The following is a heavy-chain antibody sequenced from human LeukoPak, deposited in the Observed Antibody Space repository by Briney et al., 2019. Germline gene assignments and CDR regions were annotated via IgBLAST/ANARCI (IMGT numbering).Heavy chain of an antibody. J-gene: IGHJ4*02. CDR2: IRYDGSNE. CDR3: AKGTGWRFDY. CDR1: GFTFSGYG. D-gene: IGHD2-8*02. Sequence: PGGSLRLSCAASGFTFSGYGMHWVRQAPGKGLEWVAFIRYDGSNEYYADSVKGRFTISRDNSKSTLDLQMNSLRGEDTAMYYCAKGTGWRFDYWGQGTLVTVSS. V-gene: IGHV3-30*02.